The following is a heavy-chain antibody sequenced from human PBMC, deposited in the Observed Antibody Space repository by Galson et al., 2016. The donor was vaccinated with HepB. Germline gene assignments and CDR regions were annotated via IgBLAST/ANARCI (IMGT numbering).Heavy chain of an antibody. Sequence: SLRLSCAASGFTFSNYAMSWVRQAPGKGLEWVPGIIENGGDTYYADSVKGRFTISRDNSKNKLYLQMNRLRSEGTAVYYCAKDYRYGDSCCHFDSWGQGTLLTVSS. D-gene: IGHD2-15*01. V-gene: IGHV3-23*01. J-gene: IGHJ4*02. CDR1: GFTFSNYA. CDR3: AKDYRYGDSCCHFDS. CDR2: IIENGGDT.